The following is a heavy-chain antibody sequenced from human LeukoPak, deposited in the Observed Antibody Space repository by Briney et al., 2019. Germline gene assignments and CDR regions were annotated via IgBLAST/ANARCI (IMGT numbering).Heavy chain of an antibody. CDR3: ARDRARMLEPYYYYALDV. CDR1: GFNFGTYA. D-gene: IGHD1-14*01. J-gene: IGHJ6*02. CDR2: ILNNGVST. V-gene: IGHV3-23*01. Sequence: GGSLRLSCAASGFNFGTYAMTWVRQAPGMGLEWVSTILNNGVSTYHADSVKGRFTISRDNAKNSLYLQMNSLRAEDTAVYYCARDRARMLEPYYYYALDVWGQGTTVTVSS.